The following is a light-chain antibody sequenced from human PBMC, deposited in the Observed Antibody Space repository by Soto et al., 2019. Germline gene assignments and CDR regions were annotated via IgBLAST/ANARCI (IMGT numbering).Light chain of an antibody. V-gene: IGLV2-8*01. CDR1: SSDIGGYNY. CDR2: EVS. Sequence: QSALTQPPSASGSPGQSVTISCTGTSSDIGGYNYVPWYQQHPGKAPKLMIYEVSKRPSGVPDRFSGSKSGNTASLTVSGLQAEDEADYYCSSYAGSNIFVFGTGTKVTV. CDR3: SSYAGSNIFV. J-gene: IGLJ1*01.